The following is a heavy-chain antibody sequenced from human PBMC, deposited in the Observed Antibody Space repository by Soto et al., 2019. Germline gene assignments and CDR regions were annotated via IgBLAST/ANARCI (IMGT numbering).Heavy chain of an antibody. CDR2: IISIFGTA. Sequence: QVQLVQSGAEVKKPGSSVKVSCKASGGTFSSYAISWVRQAPGQGLEWMGGIISIFGTANYAQKFQGRVTITADESTSTAYMELSSLRSEDTAVYYCARTHVGVVVAATFGMDVWGQGTTVTVSS. CDR1: GGTFSSYA. CDR3: ARTHVGVVVAATFGMDV. J-gene: IGHJ6*02. D-gene: IGHD2-15*01. V-gene: IGHV1-69*01.